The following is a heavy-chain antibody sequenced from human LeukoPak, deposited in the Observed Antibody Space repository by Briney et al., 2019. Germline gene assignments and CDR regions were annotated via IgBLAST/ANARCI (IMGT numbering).Heavy chain of an antibody. CDR2: ISYDGSNK. J-gene: IGHJ4*02. CDR3: ARDWGPSGVYFY. V-gene: IGHV3-30*03. D-gene: IGHD6-13*01. CDR1: GFTFSSYG. Sequence: GRSLRLSCAASGFTFSSYGMHWVRQAPGKGLEWVAVISYDGSNKYYADSVKGRFTISRDNSKNTLYLQMNSLRAEDTAVYYCARDWGPSGVYFYWGQGTLVTVSS.